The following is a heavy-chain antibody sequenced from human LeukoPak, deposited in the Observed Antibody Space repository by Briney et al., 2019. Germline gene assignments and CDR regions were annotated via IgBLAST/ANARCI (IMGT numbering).Heavy chain of an antibody. D-gene: IGHD3-22*01. V-gene: IGHV4-30-4*01. CDR2: IYYSGST. CDR3: ASVVLYYYDSSGYFDY. CDR1: GGSISSSSYY. Sequence: SETLSLTCSVSGGSISSSSYYWSWIRQPPGKGLEWIGYIYYSGSTYYNPSLKSRVTISVDTSKNQFSLKLSSVTAADTAVYYCASVVLYYYDSSGYFDYWGQGTLVTVSS. J-gene: IGHJ4*02.